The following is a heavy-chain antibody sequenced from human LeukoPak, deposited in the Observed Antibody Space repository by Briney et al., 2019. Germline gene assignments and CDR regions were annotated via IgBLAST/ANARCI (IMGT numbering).Heavy chain of an antibody. CDR3: AREVLIVVEPAANTIDY. J-gene: IGHJ4*02. D-gene: IGHD2-2*01. CDR2: INKGGSYM. CDR1: GFIFRDYT. V-gene: IGHV3-21*01. Sequence: GSLRLSCVASGFIFRDYTMNWVRQPPGKGLEWVSAINKGGSYMAYADSVKGRFTVSRDNAKNSLFLQMNNLRVEDTAVYFCAREVLIVVEPAANTIDYWGQGTRVTVSS.